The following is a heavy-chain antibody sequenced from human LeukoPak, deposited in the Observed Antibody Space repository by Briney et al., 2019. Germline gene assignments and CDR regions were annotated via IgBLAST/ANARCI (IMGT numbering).Heavy chain of an antibody. Sequence: ASVKVSCKASGYTFTSYDINWVRQAPGQGLEWMGWMNPNSGNTGYAQKFQGRVTITRNTSISTAYMELSSLRSEDTAVYYCAREFSSSSSYYYYMDVWGKGTTVTVSS. J-gene: IGHJ6*03. CDR2: MNPNSGNT. CDR3: AREFSSSSSYYYYMDV. CDR1: GYTFTSYD. D-gene: IGHD6-13*01. V-gene: IGHV1-8*03.